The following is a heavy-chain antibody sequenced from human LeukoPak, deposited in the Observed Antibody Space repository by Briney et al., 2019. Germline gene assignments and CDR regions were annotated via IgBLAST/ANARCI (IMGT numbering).Heavy chain of an antibody. Sequence: ASVKVSCKASGYTFTGYYMHWVRQAPGQGLEWMGWINPNSGGTNYAQKFQGRVTMTRDTSISTAYMELSRLRSDDTAVYYCARGRITVANTGAFDIWGQGTMVTVS. CDR2: INPNSGGT. CDR3: ARGRITVANTGAFDI. CDR1: GYTFTGYY. D-gene: IGHD6-13*01. V-gene: IGHV1-2*02. J-gene: IGHJ3*02.